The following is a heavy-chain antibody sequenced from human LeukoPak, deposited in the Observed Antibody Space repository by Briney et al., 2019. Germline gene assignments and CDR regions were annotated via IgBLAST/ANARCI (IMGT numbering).Heavy chain of an antibody. D-gene: IGHD3-9*01. CDR2: ISYDGSNK. CDR1: GFTFSSYA. CDR3: ARDLDYDILTGYPLDY. J-gene: IGHJ4*02. Sequence: GGSLRLSCAASGFTFSSYAKHWVRQAPGKGLEWVAVISYDGSNKYYADSVKGRFTISRDNSKNTLYLQMNSLRAEDTAVYYCARDLDYDILTGYPLDYWGQGTLVTVSS. V-gene: IGHV3-30-3*01.